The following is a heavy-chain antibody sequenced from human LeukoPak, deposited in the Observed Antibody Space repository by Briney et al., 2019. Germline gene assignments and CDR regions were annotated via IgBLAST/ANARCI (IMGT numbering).Heavy chain of an antibody. CDR3: TLSYGSGSYNTQYYFDY. Sequence: GGSLRHLRTAFWIHLCHHAMRRVPPAPGKGPEWVGFLRSKVYSGTTEYAASVRGRFTISRDDSKSIAYLEMNSLKIEDTAVYYCTLSYGSGSYNTQYYFDYWGQGTLVTVSS. J-gene: IGHJ4*02. D-gene: IGHD3-10*01. CDR1: IHLCHHA. V-gene: IGHV3-49*04. CDR2: LRSKVYSGTT.